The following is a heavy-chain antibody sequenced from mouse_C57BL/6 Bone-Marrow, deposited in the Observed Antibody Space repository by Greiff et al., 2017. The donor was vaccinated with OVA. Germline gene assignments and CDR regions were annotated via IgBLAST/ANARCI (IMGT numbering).Heavy chain of an antibody. J-gene: IGHJ3*01. Sequence: EVKLEESGPGLVKPSQSLSLTCSVTGYSITSGYYWNLIRQFPGNKLEWMGYISYDGSNNYNPSLKNRISITRDTSKNQFFLKLNSVTTEDTATYYCAREAYDYEAWFAYWGQGTLVTVSA. V-gene: IGHV3-6*01. CDR3: AREAYDYEAWFAY. CDR2: ISYDGSN. CDR1: GYSITSGYY. D-gene: IGHD2-4*01.